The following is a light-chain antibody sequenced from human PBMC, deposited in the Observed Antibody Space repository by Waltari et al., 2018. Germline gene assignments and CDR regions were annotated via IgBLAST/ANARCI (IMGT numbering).Light chain of an antibody. J-gene: IGLJ3*02. CDR1: TNDLGSYNY. CDR2: DVT. CDR3: CSYAGSYTWL. V-gene: IGLV2-11*01. Sequence: ALTQPRSVSGSPGQSVTISCTGTTNDLGSYNYVSWYQQHPGKAPKLIILDVTKRPSGVPDRLSGSKSGNTASLTISGLRAEDEAEYYCCSYAGSYTWLFGGGTKLTVV.